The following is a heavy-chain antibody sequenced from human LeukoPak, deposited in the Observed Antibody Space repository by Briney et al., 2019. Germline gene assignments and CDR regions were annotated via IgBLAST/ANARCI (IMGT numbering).Heavy chain of an antibody. CDR2: IYYSGNT. CDR1: GGSISSSSYY. Sequence: SKTLSLTCTVSGGSISSSSYYWGWIRQPPGKGLEWIGSIYYSGNTYYNPSLKSRVTISVDTSKNQFSLKLSSVTAADTAAYYCARLRSDSSSWYLAYWGQGTLVTVSS. V-gene: IGHV4-39*01. J-gene: IGHJ4*02. D-gene: IGHD6-13*01. CDR3: ARLRSDSSSWYLAY.